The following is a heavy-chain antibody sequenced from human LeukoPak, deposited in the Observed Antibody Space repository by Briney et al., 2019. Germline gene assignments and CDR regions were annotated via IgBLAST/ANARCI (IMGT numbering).Heavy chain of an antibody. D-gene: IGHD6-13*01. J-gene: IGHJ6*02. Sequence: PGGSLRLSCAASGFIFSSYAMSWVRQAPGKGLEWVSAITASGGETYYADSVKGRLTISRDNSRNTLSLQMNSLRAEDTAVYYCAKGDSSSGYHYYYGMDVWGQGTTVTVSS. CDR1: GFIFSSYA. V-gene: IGHV3-23*01. CDR2: ITASGGET. CDR3: AKGDSSSGYHYYYGMDV.